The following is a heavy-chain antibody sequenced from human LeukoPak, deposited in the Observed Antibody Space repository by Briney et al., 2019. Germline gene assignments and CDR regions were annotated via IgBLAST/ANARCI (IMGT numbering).Heavy chain of an antibody. D-gene: IGHD3-10*01. CDR1: GGSFSAYY. CDR2: INHSEST. J-gene: IGHJ4*02. V-gene: IGHV4-34*01. Sequence: PSETLSLTCAVYGGSFSAYYWSWIRQAPGKGLEWIGEINHSESTNYNPSLKGRVTISLDTSKKQFSLKLRSVTAADTAVYYCARRPLRFGEDYFDDWGQGTLVTVSS. CDR3: ARRPLRFGEDYFDD.